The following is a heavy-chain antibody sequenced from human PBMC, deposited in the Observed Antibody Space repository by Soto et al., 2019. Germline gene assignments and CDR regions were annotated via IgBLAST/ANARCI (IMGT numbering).Heavy chain of an antibody. Sequence: GESLKISCKGSGYSFTSYWIGWVRQMPGKGLEWMGIIYPGDSDTRYSPSFQGQVTISADKSISTAYLQWSSLKASDTAMYYCARGVCSSTSCYTSNWFDPRGQGTLVTVSS. D-gene: IGHD2-2*02. CDR1: GYSFTSYW. CDR3: ARGVCSSTSCYTSNWFDP. V-gene: IGHV5-51*01. J-gene: IGHJ5*02. CDR2: IYPGDSDT.